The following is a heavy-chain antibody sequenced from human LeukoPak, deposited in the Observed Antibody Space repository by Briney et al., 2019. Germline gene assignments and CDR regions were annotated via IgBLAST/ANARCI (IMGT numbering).Heavy chain of an antibody. CDR3: ARLLHSTSSSRFDF. Sequence: SETLSLTCTVSGGSISSSSYYWGWIRQPPGKGLECTGTILYSGSTYYNPSLKSRVTISVDTSKNQFSLKLSSVTAADTAVYYCARLLHSTSSSRFDFWGQGTLVTVSS. CDR2: ILYSGST. D-gene: IGHD6-6*01. CDR1: GGSISSSSYY. V-gene: IGHV4-39*01. J-gene: IGHJ4*02.